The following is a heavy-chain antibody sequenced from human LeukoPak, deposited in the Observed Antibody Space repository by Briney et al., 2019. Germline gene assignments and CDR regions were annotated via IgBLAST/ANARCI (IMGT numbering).Heavy chain of an antibody. Sequence: SETLSLTCTVSGGSISSYYWSWIRQPAGKGLEWIGRIYTSGSTNYNPSLESRVTLSVDTSKNQFSLKLSSVTAADTAVYYCARDGGHVDTAMEFDYWGQGTLVTVSS. D-gene: IGHD5-18*01. CDR1: GGSISSYY. J-gene: IGHJ4*02. CDR2: IYTSGST. CDR3: ARDGGHVDTAMEFDY. V-gene: IGHV4-4*07.